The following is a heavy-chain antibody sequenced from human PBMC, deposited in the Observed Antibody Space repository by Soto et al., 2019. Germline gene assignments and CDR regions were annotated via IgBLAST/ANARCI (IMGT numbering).Heavy chain of an antibody. V-gene: IGHV3-74*03. CDR2: INDDGSST. D-gene: IGHD3-3*01. CDR3: GKDRNGTIG. J-gene: IGHJ4*02. Sequence: EIQLVESGGGLVQPGGSLRLSCAASGITFSNYWMHWARQVPGKGLVWVSHINDDGSSTKFADSVMGTFTISTDNATNTLCLQMSAPSVEDTDVYYCGKDRNGTIGWGQGTLVTVS. CDR1: GITFSNYW.